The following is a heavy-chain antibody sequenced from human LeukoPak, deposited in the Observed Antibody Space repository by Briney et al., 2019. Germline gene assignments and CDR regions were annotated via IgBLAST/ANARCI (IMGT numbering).Heavy chain of an antibody. D-gene: IGHD4-11*01. CDR3: ARVTTVTTVGY. V-gene: IGHV3-66*02. CDR2: IYSGGST. Sequence: GGSLRLSCAASRFTVSSNYMSWVRQAPGKGLEWVSVIYSGGSTYYADSVKGRFTISRDNSKNTLYLQMNSLRAEDTAVYYCARVTTVTTVGYWGQGTLVTVSS. J-gene: IGHJ4*02. CDR1: RFTVSSNY.